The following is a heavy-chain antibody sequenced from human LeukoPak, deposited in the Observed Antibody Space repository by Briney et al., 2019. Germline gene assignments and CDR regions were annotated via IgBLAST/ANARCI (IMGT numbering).Heavy chain of an antibody. Sequence: SPSETLSLTCTVSGGSISSSSYSWGWIRQPPGKGLEWIGEINHSGSTNYNPSLKSRVTISVDTSKNQFSLRLSSVTAADTAVYYCARVRMVRGVIDYWGQGTLVTVSS. J-gene: IGHJ4*02. D-gene: IGHD3-10*01. V-gene: IGHV4-39*07. CDR3: ARVRMVRGVIDY. CDR1: GGSISSSSYS. CDR2: INHSGST.